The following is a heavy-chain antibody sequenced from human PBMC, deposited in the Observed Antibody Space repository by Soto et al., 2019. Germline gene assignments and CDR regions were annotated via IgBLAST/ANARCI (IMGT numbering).Heavy chain of an antibody. CDR1: GYTFTSYA. V-gene: IGHV1-3*01. J-gene: IGHJ5*02. CDR3: ARDQGSSVWFDP. D-gene: IGHD6-6*01. Sequence: QVQLVQSGAEVKKPGASVKVSCKASGYTFTSYAMHWVRQAPGQRLEWMGWINADNGNTKYLQKFQGRVTITRDISASTAYMELSSLRSEDTAVYYCARDQGSSVWFDPWGQGTLVTVSS. CDR2: INADNGNT.